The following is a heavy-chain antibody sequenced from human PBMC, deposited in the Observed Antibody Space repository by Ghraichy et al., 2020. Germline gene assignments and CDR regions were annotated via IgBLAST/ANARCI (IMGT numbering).Heavy chain of an antibody. Sequence: LTCAASGFTFSSYWMSWVRQAPGKGLEWVANIKQDGSEKYYVDSVKGRFTISRDNAKNSLYLQMNSLRAEDTAVYYCARDLNDYVWGSYREDYWGQGTLVTVSS. CDR1: GFTFSSYW. CDR3: ARDLNDYVWGSYREDY. J-gene: IGHJ4*02. D-gene: IGHD3-16*02. CDR2: IKQDGSEK. V-gene: IGHV3-7*01.